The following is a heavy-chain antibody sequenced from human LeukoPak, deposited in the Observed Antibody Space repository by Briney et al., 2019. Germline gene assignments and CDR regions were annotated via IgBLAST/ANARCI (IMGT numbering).Heavy chain of an antibody. J-gene: IGHJ3*02. CDR1: GGSVSSGSYF. V-gene: IGHV4-61*01. CDR2: IYYSGST. D-gene: IGHD4-11*01. Sequence: SETLSLTCTVSGGSVSSGSYFWSWIRQPPGKGLEWIGYIYYSGSTNYNPSLKSRVTISVDTSKNQFSLKLSSVTAADTAVYYCARADYSNYGDAFDIWGQGTMVTVSS. CDR3: ARADYSNYGDAFDI.